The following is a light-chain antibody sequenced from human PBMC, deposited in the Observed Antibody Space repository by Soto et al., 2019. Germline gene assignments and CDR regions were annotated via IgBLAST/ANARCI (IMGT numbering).Light chain of an antibody. CDR2: EVS. CDR3: SSYSSSSTLV. Sequence: QSVLTQPASVSGSPGQSITIACSGTSSDVGGYNYVSWFQQHPGKAPKLLIYEVSNRPSGVSNRFSASKSGNTASLTISGLQAEDEATYYCSSYSSSSTLVFGTGTKPTVL. J-gene: IGLJ1*01. CDR1: SSDVGGYNY. V-gene: IGLV2-14*01.